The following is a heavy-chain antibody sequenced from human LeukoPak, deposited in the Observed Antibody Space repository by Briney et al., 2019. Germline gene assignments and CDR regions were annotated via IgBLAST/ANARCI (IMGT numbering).Heavy chain of an antibody. D-gene: IGHD3-10*01. Sequence: PGGSLRLSCAVSGFSINNYWMTWYRQAPGKGLECVAHIKGDASEKYYLDSVKGRFTISRDNAKNSLYLQMNSLRAEDTAVYYCARENGYYGSGSYSNQNDYWGQGTLVTVSS. V-gene: IGHV3-7*03. CDR2: IKGDASEK. J-gene: IGHJ4*02. CDR1: GFSINNYW. CDR3: ARENGYYGSGSYSNQNDY.